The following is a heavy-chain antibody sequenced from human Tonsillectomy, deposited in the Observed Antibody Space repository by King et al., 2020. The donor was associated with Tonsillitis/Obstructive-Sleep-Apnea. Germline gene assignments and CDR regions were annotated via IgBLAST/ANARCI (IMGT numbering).Heavy chain of an antibody. CDR1: GYSFTSYW. Sequence: QLVQSGAEVKKPGESLKISCKGSGYSFTSYWIGWVRQMPGKGLEWMGIIYPGDSDTRYSPSFQGQVTISADKPISTAYLQWSSLKASDTAMYYCARPRGRDTAHDAFDIWGQGTMVTVSS. CDR2: IYPGDSDT. V-gene: IGHV5-51*01. J-gene: IGHJ3*02. D-gene: IGHD5-18*01. CDR3: ARPRGRDTAHDAFDI.